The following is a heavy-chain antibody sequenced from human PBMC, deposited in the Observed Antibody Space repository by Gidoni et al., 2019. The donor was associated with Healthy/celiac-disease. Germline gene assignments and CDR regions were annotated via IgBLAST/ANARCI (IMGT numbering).Heavy chain of an antibody. CDR1: GFTFGDYA. D-gene: IGHD3-9*01. CDR3: TRGVYYDILTGYYNLDY. J-gene: IGHJ4*02. CDR2: IRSKAYGGTT. Sequence: EVQLVESGGGLVQPGRSLRLSCTASGFTFGDYAMSWFRQAPGKGLEWVGFIRSKAYGGTTEYAASVKGRFTISRDDSKSIAYLQMNSLKTEDTAVYYCTRGVYYDILTGYYNLDYWGQGTLVTVSS. V-gene: IGHV3-49*03.